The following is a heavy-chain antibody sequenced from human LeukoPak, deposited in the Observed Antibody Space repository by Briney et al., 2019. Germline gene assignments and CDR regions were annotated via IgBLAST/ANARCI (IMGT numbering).Heavy chain of an antibody. J-gene: IGHJ3*02. CDR3: ARDRISINALDM. V-gene: IGHV4-59*11. D-gene: IGHD1-14*01. CDR2: ISHIGST. Sequence: SETLSLTCTVSGASISGHYLTWIRQPPGKGLEGIGYISHIGSTNYNPSLKSRVTISVDTSKNQFSLKLTSVTAADTAVYYCARDRISINALDMWGQGTMVTVSS. CDR1: GASISGHY.